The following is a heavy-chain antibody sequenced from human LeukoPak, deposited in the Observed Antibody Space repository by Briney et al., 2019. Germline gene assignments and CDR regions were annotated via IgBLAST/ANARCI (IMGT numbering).Heavy chain of an antibody. CDR3: ARLLNYLDSSGNNHDAFDL. CDR1: GISFSSYA. J-gene: IGHJ3*01. CDR2: ITSDGTTI. V-gene: IGHV3-48*01. D-gene: IGHD3-22*01. Sequence: GGSLRLSCAASGISFSSYAMNWVRQAPGKGPEWLSYITSDGTTIYYADSVKGRFTISRDNAKNSLFLQMSSLRADDTAVYYCARLLNYLDSSGNNHDAFDLWGQGTMVTVSS.